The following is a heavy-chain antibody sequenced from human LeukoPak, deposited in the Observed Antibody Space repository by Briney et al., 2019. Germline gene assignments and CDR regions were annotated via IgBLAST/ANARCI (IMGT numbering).Heavy chain of an antibody. Sequence: SVKVSCKASGGTFSSYAISWVRQAPGQGLEWMGGIIPIFGTANYAQKFQGRVTITTDESTSTAYMELSSLRSEDTAVYHCARARLASTYAFDIWGQGTMVTVSS. CDR1: GGTFSSYA. CDR2: IIPIFGTA. CDR3: ARARLASTYAFDI. J-gene: IGHJ3*02. D-gene: IGHD3-16*01. V-gene: IGHV1-69*05.